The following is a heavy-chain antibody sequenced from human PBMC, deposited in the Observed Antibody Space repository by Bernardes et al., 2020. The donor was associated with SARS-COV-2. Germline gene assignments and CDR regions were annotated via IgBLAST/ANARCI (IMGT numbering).Heavy chain of an antibody. CDR2: ISSSSSYI. CDR1: GFTFSSYS. CDR3: ARDREITFGGVIAP. V-gene: IGHV3-21*01. D-gene: IGHD3-16*01. J-gene: IGHJ5*02. Sequence: GSLRLSCAASGFTFSSYSMNWVRQAPGKGLEWVSSISSSSSYIYYADSVKGRFTISRDNAKNSLYLQMNSLRAEDTAVYYCARDREITFGGVIAPWGQGTLVTVSS.